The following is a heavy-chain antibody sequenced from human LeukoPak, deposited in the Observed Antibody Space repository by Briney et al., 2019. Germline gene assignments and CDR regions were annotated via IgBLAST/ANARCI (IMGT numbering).Heavy chain of an antibody. J-gene: IGHJ4*02. CDR2: IKPDGNDK. CDR3: AREGSAGTTGHFDY. D-gene: IGHD1-1*01. V-gene: IGHV3-7*03. CDR1: GFTFSIHW. Sequence: GGSLRLSCVASGFTFSIHWMTWVRQAPGKGLEWVATIKPDGNDKFFVDSVKGRFTISRDNSKNTLYLQMNSLRAEDTAVYYCAREGSAGTTGHFDYWGQGTLVTVSS.